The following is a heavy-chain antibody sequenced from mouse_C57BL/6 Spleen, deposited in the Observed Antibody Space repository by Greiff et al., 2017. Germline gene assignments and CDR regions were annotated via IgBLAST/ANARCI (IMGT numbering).Heavy chain of an antibody. J-gene: IGHJ2*01. CDR3: TDYYGSRDYFDY. Sequence: VQLQQSGAELVRPGASVTLSCKASGYTFTDYEMHWVKQTPVHDLEWIGAIDPETGGTAYNQKFKGKAILTADKSSSTAYMELRSLTSEDSAVYYCTDYYGSRDYFDYWGQGTTLTVSS. CDR2: IDPETGGT. V-gene: IGHV1-15*01. D-gene: IGHD1-1*01. CDR1: GYTFTDYE.